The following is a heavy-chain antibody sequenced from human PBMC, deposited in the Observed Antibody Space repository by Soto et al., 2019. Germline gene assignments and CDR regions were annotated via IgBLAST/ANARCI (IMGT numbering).Heavy chain of an antibody. J-gene: IGHJ4*02. CDR2: IYYSGST. D-gene: IGHD6-19*01. CDR3: ARVSDGSYSSGWPNYFDY. V-gene: IGHV4-31*03. Sequence: PSETLSLTCTVSGGSISSGGYYWSWIRQHPGKGLEWIGYIYYSGSTYYNPSLKSRVTISVDTSKNQFSLKLSSVTAADTAVYYCARVSDGSYSSGWPNYFDYWGQGTLVTVSS. CDR1: GGSISSGGYY.